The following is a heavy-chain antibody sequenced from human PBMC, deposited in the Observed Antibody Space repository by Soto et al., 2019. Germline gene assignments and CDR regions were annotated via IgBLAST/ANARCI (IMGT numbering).Heavy chain of an antibody. D-gene: IGHD6-19*01. CDR3: ARDPNQGYSSGLNWFDT. CDR2: ISAYNGNT. Sequence: ASVKVSCKASGYTFTSYGISWVRQAPGQGLEWMGWISAYNGNTNYAQKLQGRVTMTTDTSTSTAYMELRSLRSDDTAVYYCARDPNQGYSSGLNWFDTWGQGTLVTVSS. J-gene: IGHJ5*02. CDR1: GYTFTSYG. V-gene: IGHV1-18*04.